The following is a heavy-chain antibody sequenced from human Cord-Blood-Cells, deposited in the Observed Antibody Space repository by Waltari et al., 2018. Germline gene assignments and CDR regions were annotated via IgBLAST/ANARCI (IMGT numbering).Heavy chain of an antibody. J-gene: IGHJ3*02. V-gene: IGHV4-38-2*01. CDR3: ARVGPNWNLDAFDI. CDR2: IYHSGST. D-gene: IGHD1-1*01. CDR1: GSSISSGYY. Sequence: QVQLQESGPGLVKPSETLSLTCAVPGSSISSGYYWGWIRQPPGKGLEWIGSIYHSGSTYYNPSLKSRVTISVDTSKNQFSLKLSSVTAADTAVYYCARVGPNWNLDAFDIWGQGTMVTVSS.